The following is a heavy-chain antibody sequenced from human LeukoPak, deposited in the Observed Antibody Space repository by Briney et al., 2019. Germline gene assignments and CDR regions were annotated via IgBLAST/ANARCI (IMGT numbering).Heavy chain of an antibody. V-gene: IGHV3-74*01. CDR1: GFTYSSYW. Sequence: GGSLRLSCAASGFTYSSYWMHWVRQAPGKGLVWVSRINSDGRSTSYADSVKGRFTISRDNAKNTLYLQMNSLRAEDTAVHYCARKIRGYYYDSSGYWALNYWGQGTLVTVSS. D-gene: IGHD3-22*01. CDR3: ARKIRGYYYDSSGYWALNY. J-gene: IGHJ4*02. CDR2: INSDGRST.